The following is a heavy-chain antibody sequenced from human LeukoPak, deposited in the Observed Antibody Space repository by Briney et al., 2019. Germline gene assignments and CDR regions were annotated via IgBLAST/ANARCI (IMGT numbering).Heavy chain of an antibody. CDR1: GFTFSNYD. CDR3: AKGPDSSGLYSLDY. Sequence: GRSLRLSCAASGFTFSNYDMHWVRQAPGKGLEWVAIVSFDGSSKYYEDSVKGRFTISRDNSKNTLYLQMNSLRAEDTAVYYCAKGPDSSGLYSLDYWGQGTLVTVSS. CDR2: VSFDGSSK. V-gene: IGHV3-30*18. D-gene: IGHD3-22*01. J-gene: IGHJ4*02.